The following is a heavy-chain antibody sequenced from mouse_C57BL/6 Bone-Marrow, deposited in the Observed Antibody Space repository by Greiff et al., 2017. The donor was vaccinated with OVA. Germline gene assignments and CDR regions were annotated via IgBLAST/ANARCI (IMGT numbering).Heavy chain of an antibody. CDR2: IDPSDSYT. V-gene: IGHV1-59*01. J-gene: IGHJ1*03. Sequence: QVQLKQPGAELVRPGTSVKLSCKASGYTFTSYWMHWVKQRPGQGLEWIGVIDPSDSYTNYNQKFKGKATLTVDTSSSTAYMQLSSLTSEDSAVYYCATLNWDYWYFDVWGTGTTVTVSS. CDR1: GYTFTSYW. CDR3: ATLNWDYWYFDV. D-gene: IGHD4-1*01.